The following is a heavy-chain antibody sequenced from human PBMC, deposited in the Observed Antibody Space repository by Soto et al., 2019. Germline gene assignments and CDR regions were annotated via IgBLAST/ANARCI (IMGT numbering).Heavy chain of an antibody. V-gene: IGHV3-23*01. Sequence: TGGSLRLSCPASGFTISTNAMYWVRQAPGKGLEWVSGISYRGDTTHYADSVKGRFTIPRDTSMNTLYLQLNTLRADDTAIYYCAKDKPGTKSFDYWGQGTLVTVYS. CDR1: GFTISTNA. J-gene: IGHJ4*02. D-gene: IGHD1-1*01. CDR2: ISYRGDTT. CDR3: AKDKPGTKSFDY.